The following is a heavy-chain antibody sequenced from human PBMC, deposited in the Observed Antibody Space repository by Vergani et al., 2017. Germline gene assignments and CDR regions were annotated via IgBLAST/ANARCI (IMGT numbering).Heavy chain of an antibody. Sequence: QVQLVESGGGVVQPGRSLRLSCAASGFTFSSYGMHWVRQAPGQGLEWMGIINPSGGSTSYAQKFQGRVTMTRDTSTSTVYMELSSLRSEDTAVYYCARGLITMVRGLYGYWGQGTLVTVSS. CDR2: INPSGGST. CDR1: GFTFSSYG. CDR3: ARGLITMVRGLYGY. V-gene: IGHV1-46*01. J-gene: IGHJ4*02. D-gene: IGHD3-10*01.